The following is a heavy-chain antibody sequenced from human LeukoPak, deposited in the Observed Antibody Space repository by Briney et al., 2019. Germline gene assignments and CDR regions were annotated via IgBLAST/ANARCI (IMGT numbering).Heavy chain of an antibody. V-gene: IGHV3-23*01. CDR1: GFTFSNYA. Sequence: GGSLRLSCAASGFTFSNYAMSWVRQAPGRGLEWVSAISGSSGLTYYADSVKGRFTISRDNSKKILYLQMNSLRAEDTAVYYCGKEVERHFDLKYWGQGTLVTVSS. CDR2: ISGSSGLT. J-gene: IGHJ4*02. CDR3: GKEVERHFDLKY.